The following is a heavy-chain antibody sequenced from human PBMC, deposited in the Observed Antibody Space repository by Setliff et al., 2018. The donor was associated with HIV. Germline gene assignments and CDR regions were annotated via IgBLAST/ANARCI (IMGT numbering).Heavy chain of an antibody. CDR1: GFTFSSYS. Sequence: PGGSLRLSCAASGFTFSSYSMNWVRQAPGKGLEWVSFISSSSSYIYYADSVKGRFTISRDNAKNSLYLQMNSLRAEDTAVYYCARVEDQLGPGWFAPWGQGTLVTVSS. CDR2: ISSSSSYI. J-gene: IGHJ5*02. CDR3: ARVEDQLGPGWFAP. D-gene: IGHD1-1*01. V-gene: IGHV3-21*01.